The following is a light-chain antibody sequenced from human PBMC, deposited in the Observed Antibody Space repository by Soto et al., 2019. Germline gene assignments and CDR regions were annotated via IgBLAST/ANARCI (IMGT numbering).Light chain of an antibody. Sequence: QSVLTQPDSVSGSPGQSITISCTGTSSDVGGYNYVSWYQQHPGKAPKLMIYEVSDRPSGVSSRFSGSKSGNTASLTISGLQAEDEADYYCSSYTSTNTLQVFGGGTKLTVL. CDR1: SSDVGGYNY. V-gene: IGLV2-14*01. CDR2: EVS. J-gene: IGLJ3*02. CDR3: SSYTSTNTLQV.